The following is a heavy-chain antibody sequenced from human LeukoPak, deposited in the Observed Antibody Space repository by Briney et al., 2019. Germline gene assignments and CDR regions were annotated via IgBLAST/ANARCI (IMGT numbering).Heavy chain of an antibody. Sequence: QTGGSLRLSCAASGFTFSSYAMSWVRQAPGKGLEWFSAISGSGGNPYSADSLKGRFTISRDNSKNTMYLHMHSRRAEDTDVYYCAKAYTINTLTTDWVDYWGQGTLVTVSS. CDR2: ISGSGGNP. V-gene: IGHV3-23*01. CDR3: AKAYTINTLTTDWVDY. CDR1: GFTFSSYA. D-gene: IGHD4-17*01. J-gene: IGHJ4*02.